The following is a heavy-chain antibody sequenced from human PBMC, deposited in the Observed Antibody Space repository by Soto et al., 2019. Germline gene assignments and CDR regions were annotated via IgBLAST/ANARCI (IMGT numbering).Heavy chain of an antibody. J-gene: IGHJ1*01. Sequence: SVKVSCKASGGTFSSYAISWVRQAPGQGLEWMGGIIPIFGTANYAQKFQGRVTITADESTSTAYMELSSLRSEDTAVYYCAREDNDILTGYYSYWGQGTLVTVSS. CDR1: GGTFSSYA. CDR3: AREDNDILTGYYSY. CDR2: IIPIFGTA. V-gene: IGHV1-69*13. D-gene: IGHD3-9*01.